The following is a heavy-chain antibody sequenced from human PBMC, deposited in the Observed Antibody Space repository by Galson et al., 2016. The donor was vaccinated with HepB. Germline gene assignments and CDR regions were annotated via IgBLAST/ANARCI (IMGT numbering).Heavy chain of an antibody. CDR3: ARDTYSDFWNGYSGYYYGMDV. Sequence: SLRLSCAASGFTFSNYAMYWVRQAPGKGLEWLTLISYDGRNKFYAASVKGRFTISRDNSKSTLYLQMNSLGAEDRAGYYWARDTYSDFWNGYSGYYYGMDVWGQGTTVSVSS. CDR1: GFTFSNYA. CDR2: ISYDGRNK. J-gene: IGHJ6*02. D-gene: IGHD3-3*01. V-gene: IGHV3-30*04.